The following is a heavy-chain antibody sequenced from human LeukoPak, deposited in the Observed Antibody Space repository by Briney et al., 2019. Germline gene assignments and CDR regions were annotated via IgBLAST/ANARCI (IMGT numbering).Heavy chain of an antibody. Sequence: PGGSLRLSCAASGFTFNNAWMTWVRQAPGKGLEWVGRIKSKTDGGTTDYAAPVKGRFTISRDDSKNTLYLQMNSLKTEDTAMYYCTTAYLWFGGVFEYFQHWGQGTLVTVSS. J-gene: IGHJ1*01. V-gene: IGHV3-15*01. CDR1: GFTFNNAW. CDR2: IKSKTDGGTT. CDR3: TTAYLWFGGVFEYFQH. D-gene: IGHD3-10*01.